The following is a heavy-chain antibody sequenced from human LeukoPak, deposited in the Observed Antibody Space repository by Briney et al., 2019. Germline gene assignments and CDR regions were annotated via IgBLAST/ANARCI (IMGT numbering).Heavy chain of an antibody. Sequence: SETLSLTCAVYGGSFSGYYWSWIRQPPGKGLEWIGEINHSGSTNYNPSLKSRVTISVDTSKNQFSLKLSSVTAADTAVYYCASANCDFWSGYYFFDYWGQGTLVTVTS. CDR1: GGSFSGYY. V-gene: IGHV4-34*01. J-gene: IGHJ4*02. D-gene: IGHD3-3*01. CDR2: INHSGST. CDR3: ASANCDFWSGYYFFDY.